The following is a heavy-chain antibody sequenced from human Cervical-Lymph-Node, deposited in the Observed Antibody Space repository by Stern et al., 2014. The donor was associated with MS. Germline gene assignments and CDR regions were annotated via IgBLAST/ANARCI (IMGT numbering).Heavy chain of an antibody. V-gene: IGHV1-69*01. CDR3: ARGELKEGLVRGMDV. J-gene: IGHJ6*02. Sequence: QVQLVESGAEVQKPGSSGKVYCKASRGNFSSYAISWERQDPGQGLEWMGGIIPIFGTANYAQKFQGRVTITADESTSTAYMELSSLRSEDTAVYYCARGELKEGLVRGMDVWGQGTTVTVSS. CDR1: RGNFSSYA. D-gene: IGHD1-26*01. CDR2: IIPIFGTA.